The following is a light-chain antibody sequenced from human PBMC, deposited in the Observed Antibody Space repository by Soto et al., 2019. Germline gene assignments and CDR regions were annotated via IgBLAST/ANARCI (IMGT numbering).Light chain of an antibody. J-gene: IGKJ3*01. CDR3: QQSYGSPPFT. CDR2: EAS. V-gene: IGKV1-39*01. Sequence: DIQMTQSPSPLSASVGDRVYITCRTSQSISSYLNWYQAKPGKAPKLLIYEASTLESGVPSRFSGSGSGTDFTLPISSLQPEDSATYYCQQSYGSPPFTFGPGTRVDI. CDR1: QSISSY.